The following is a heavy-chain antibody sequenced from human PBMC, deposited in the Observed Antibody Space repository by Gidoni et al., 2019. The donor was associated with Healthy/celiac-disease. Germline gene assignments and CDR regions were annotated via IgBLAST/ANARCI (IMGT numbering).Heavy chain of an antibody. CDR3: ARDPLYGMDV. V-gene: IGHV3-48*01. Sequence: EVQLVWSWACLVHPGCSLRLSCLSSGFTFSSYSMNWVRHAPGKGLEWVSYISSSSSTIYYADSVKGRFTISRDNAKNSLYLQMNSLRAEDTAVYYCARDPLYGMDVWGQGTTVTVSS. CDR1: GFTFSSYS. J-gene: IGHJ6*02. CDR2: ISSSSSTI.